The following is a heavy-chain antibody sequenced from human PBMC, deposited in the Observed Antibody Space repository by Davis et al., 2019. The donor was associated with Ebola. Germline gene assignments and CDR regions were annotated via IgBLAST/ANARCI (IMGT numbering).Heavy chain of an antibody. Sequence: SETLSLTCAVYGGSLRGYYWSWIRQSPGKGLEWIGDINHSGFTNHNSSLKSRVTISVDTSKNQFSLKLSSVTAADTAVYYCARGLLEPSDYWGQGTLVTVSS. V-gene: IGHV4-34*01. CDR3: ARGLLEPSDY. J-gene: IGHJ4*02. CDR1: GGSLRGYY. D-gene: IGHD1-1*01. CDR2: INHSGFT.